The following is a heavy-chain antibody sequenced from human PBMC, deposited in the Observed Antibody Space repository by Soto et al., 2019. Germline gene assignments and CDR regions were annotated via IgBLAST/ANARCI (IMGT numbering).Heavy chain of an antibody. V-gene: IGHV4-59*01. D-gene: IGHD2-21*02. CDR3: ASGALPTYFDY. J-gene: IGHJ4*01. Sequence: QVQLQESGPGLVKPSETLSLTCAVSGGSISSYYWSWIRQPPGKGLEWIGYFYYSGSTNYTPSLNSRVTTSVDTSKNQISLKLRSVTAADTAVNYCASGALPTYFDYWVRGTMVTVSS. CDR2: FYYSGST. CDR1: GGSISSYY.